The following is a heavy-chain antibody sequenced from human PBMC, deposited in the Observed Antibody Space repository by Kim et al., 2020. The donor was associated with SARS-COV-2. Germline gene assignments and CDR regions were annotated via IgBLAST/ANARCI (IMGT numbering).Heavy chain of an antibody. V-gene: IGHV3-7*01. CDR3: ARSISDSGSPRIGIYF. D-gene: IGHD3-10*01. J-gene: IGHJ1*01. CDR2: LRYEGSAT. Sequence: GGSLRLSCEASGFSLSNYWMSWVRQAPGKGLEWVASLRYEGSATFYADSVKGRFTISRDSAQNSLFLHMSSLGAEDSALYYCARSISDSGSPRIGIYF. CDR1: GFSLSNYW.